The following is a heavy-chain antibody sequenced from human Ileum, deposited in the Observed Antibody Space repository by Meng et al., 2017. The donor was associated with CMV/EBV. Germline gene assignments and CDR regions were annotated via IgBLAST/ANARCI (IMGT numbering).Heavy chain of an antibody. D-gene: IGHD6-13*01. CDR3: ALRGSAAGTFQY. CDR2: MCYNGDT. Sequence: SGPGLVSTDGTLVLTCLVAGAYMVSSGWSRIRQPPGKGLEWIGYMCYNGDTNYNPSLKSRVTISGDTSKNQFSLKLSSVTAADTAVYYCALRGSAAGTFQYWGRGTLVTVSS. J-gene: IGHJ1*01. CDR1: GAYMVSSG. V-gene: IGHV4-59*01.